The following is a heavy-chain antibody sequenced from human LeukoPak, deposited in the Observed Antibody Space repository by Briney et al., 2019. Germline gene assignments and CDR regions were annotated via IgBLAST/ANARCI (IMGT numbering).Heavy chain of an antibody. V-gene: IGHV3-30*02. Sequence: GGSLRLSCAASGFTFSSYSMNWVRQAPGKGLEWVAFIRYDGSNKYYADSVKGRFTISRDNSKNTLYLQMNNLRAEDTAVYYCAKDSTGITTVTGDGYWGQGTLVTVSS. J-gene: IGHJ4*02. CDR2: IRYDGSNK. CDR3: AKDSTGITTVTGDGY. CDR1: GFTFSSYS. D-gene: IGHD4-17*01.